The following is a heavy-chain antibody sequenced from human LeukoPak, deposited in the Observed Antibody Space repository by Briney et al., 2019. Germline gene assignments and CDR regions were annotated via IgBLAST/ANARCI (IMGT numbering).Heavy chain of an antibody. CDR2: ISAYNGNT. CDR3: ARGWGYCSGASCSPLPAY. Sequence: ASVKVSYKASGYSFTSYGISWVRQAPGQGLEWMGWISAYNGNTNYAQNFQGRVTMTADTSTSTAYMEMRSLRSDDTAVYYCARGWGYCSGASCSPLPAYWGQGTLVTVSS. V-gene: IGHV1-18*01. J-gene: IGHJ4*02. CDR1: GYSFTSYG. D-gene: IGHD2-15*01.